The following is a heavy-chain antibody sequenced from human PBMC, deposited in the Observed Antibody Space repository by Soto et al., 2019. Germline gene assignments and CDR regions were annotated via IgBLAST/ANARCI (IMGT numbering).Heavy chain of an antibody. Sequence: SVKVSCKASGFTFTSSAFQWVRQARGQRLEWIGWIAVGSGYTNYAQRFQDRVTLTRDMSTATTYMELSRLTSEDTAMYFCARHLVGSTRGNFDYWGQGTLVTVSS. J-gene: IGHJ4*01. D-gene: IGHD2-2*01. CDR2: IAVGSGYT. V-gene: IGHV1-58*01. CDR1: GFTFTSSA. CDR3: ARHLVGSTRGNFDY.